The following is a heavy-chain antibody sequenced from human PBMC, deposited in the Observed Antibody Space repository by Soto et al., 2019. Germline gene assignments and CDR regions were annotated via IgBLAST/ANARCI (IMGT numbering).Heavy chain of an antibody. CDR3: ARGHDVWSGVSYFDY. V-gene: IGHV4-61*01. D-gene: IGHD3-3*01. J-gene: IGHJ4*02. Sequence: PSDTLSLTCTVSGGSVSSGSHYWSWIRQPPGKRLEWVGYVYYSGSTNYNPSLQSRVTISVDTSKNQFSLKVNSVTAADTAVYYFARGHDVWSGVSYFDYWGQGTPVTVS. CDR1: GGSVSSGSHY. CDR2: VYYSGST.